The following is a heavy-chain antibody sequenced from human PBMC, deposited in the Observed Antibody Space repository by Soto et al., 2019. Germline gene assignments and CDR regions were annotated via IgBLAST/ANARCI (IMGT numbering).Heavy chain of an antibody. CDR1: GGSSVGSSW. Sequence: SETQSVPCTVSGGSSVGSSWWSCIRQPPGKGLEWIGEIYHSGSTNYNPSLKSRVTISVDKSKNQFSLKLSSVTAADTAVFFCARAAMGGSSWPFDYWGQGTLVTVSS. V-gene: IGHV4-4*02. CDR2: IYHSGST. D-gene: IGHD6-13*01. CDR3: ARAAMGGSSWPFDY. J-gene: IGHJ4*02.